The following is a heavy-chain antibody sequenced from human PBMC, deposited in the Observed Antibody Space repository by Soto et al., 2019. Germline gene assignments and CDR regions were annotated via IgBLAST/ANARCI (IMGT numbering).Heavy chain of an antibody. J-gene: IGHJ5*02. CDR2: IYTAGGT. V-gene: IGHV3-53*01. D-gene: IGHD2-2*01. Sequence: GGSLRLSCAASGFTFRTYGMTWVRQPPGKGLECVSVIYTAGGTNYADSVKGRFIISRDNSKNTLYLQMNSLRAEDTAVYYCARALPVAKGGFDPWGQGTLVTVSS. CDR3: ARALPVAKGGFDP. CDR1: GFTFRTYG.